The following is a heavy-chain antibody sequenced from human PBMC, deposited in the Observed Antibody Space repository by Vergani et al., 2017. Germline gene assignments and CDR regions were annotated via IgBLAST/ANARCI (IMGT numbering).Heavy chain of an antibody. CDR2: IYYSGTS. CDR3: ARQKDYYMDV. CDR1: GASVGSFGYY. V-gene: IGHV4-31*03. J-gene: IGHJ6*03. Sequence: HVQLQESGPGLVKASQTLSLTCSSSGASVGSFGYYSSWLRQRPGMGLVWIGYIYYSGTSYYNPSLESRLNIPLDTSENHTTLKLTTVTAADTAVYYCARQKDYYMDVWVKGATVTVS.